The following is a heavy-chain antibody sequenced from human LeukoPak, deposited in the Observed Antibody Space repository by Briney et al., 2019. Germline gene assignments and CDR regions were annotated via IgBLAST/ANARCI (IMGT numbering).Heavy chain of an antibody. CDR2: ISGSGGST. CDR1: GFTFSSYA. D-gene: IGHD2-21*01. Sequence: GGSLRLSCAASGFTFSSYAMSWVRQAPGKGLEWVSAISGSGGSTYYADSVMGRFTISRDNSKNTLYLQMNSLRAEDTAVYYCAKFLPTHIVVANYYFDYWGQGTLVTVSS. J-gene: IGHJ4*02. V-gene: IGHV3-23*01. CDR3: AKFLPTHIVVANYYFDY.